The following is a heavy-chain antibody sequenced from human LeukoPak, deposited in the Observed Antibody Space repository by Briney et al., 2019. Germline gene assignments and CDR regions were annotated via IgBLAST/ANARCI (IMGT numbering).Heavy chain of an antibody. V-gene: IGHV1-18*01. CDR2: ISAYNGNT. Sequence: ASVKVSCKASGYTLTSYGISWVRQAPGQGLEWMGWISAYNGNTNYAQRLQGRVTMTTDTSTSTAYMELRSLRSDDTAVYYCAREIAAAGNFDYWGQGTLVTVSS. CDR1: GYTLTSYG. J-gene: IGHJ4*02. CDR3: AREIAAAGNFDY. D-gene: IGHD6-13*01.